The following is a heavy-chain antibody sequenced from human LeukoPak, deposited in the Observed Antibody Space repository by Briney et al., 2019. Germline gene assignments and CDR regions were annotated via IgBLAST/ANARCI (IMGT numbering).Heavy chain of an antibody. J-gene: IGHJ6*03. CDR3: ARLHYSKDGISRPSMDV. Sequence: SETLSLTCTVSGGSITTYYWSWIRQPPGKRLEWMGYIYYPGTTNYNPSFKSRVTISVYTSKNQFSLRVNSVTDADTAVYYCARLHYSKDGISRPSMDVWGRGTTVIVSS. CDR2: IYYPGTT. CDR1: GGSITTYY. V-gene: IGHV4-59*08. D-gene: IGHD4-11*01.